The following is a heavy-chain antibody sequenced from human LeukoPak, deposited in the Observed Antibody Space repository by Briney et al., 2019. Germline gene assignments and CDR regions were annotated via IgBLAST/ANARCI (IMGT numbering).Heavy chain of an antibody. CDR1: GGSISSSSYY. CDR3: ARDQGAAAAGTSY. J-gene: IGHJ4*02. CDR2: IHYSGST. Sequence: SETLSLTCTVSGGSISSSSYYWGWIRQPPGKGLEWIGSIHYSGSTNYNPSLKSRVTISVDTSKNQFSLKLSSVTAADTALYYCARDQGAAAAGTSYWGQGTLVTVSS. D-gene: IGHD6-13*01. V-gene: IGHV4-39*02.